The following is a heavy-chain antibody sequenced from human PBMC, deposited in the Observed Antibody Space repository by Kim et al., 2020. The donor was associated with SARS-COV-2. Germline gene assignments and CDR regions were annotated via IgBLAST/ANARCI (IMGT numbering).Heavy chain of an antibody. Sequence: NQQPSLKSRVTISVDTSKNQFSLKLSSVTAADTAVYYCARMVGDKRGYWGQGTLVTVSS. CDR3: ARMVGDKRGY. D-gene: IGHD4-17*01. J-gene: IGHJ4*02. V-gene: IGHV4-34*01.